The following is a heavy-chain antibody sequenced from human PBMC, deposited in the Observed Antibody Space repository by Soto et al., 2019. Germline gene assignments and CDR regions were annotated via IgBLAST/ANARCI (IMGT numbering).Heavy chain of an antibody. CDR3: ARVATRLQSMEVLES. CDR1: GFIFRDYL. Sequence: QVQLVESGGGVVQPGTSLSLSCKASGFIFRDYLIHWVRQAPGKGLEWLAVLSFDGTAEYYADSTRGRFTISRDIPKSTTYLVVNNVRREDTAMYYCARVATRLQSMEVLESWGQGTLVTVPS. D-gene: IGHD2-21*02. V-gene: IGHV3-30*03. CDR2: LSFDGTAE. J-gene: IGHJ4*02.